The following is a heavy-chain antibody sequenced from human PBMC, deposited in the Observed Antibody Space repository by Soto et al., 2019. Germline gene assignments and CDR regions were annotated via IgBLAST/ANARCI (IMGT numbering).Heavy chain of an antibody. Sequence: EVQLVESGGGLVKPGGSLRLSCAASGFTFSSYSMDWFRQAPGKGLEWISSISSSSSYIYYADSVKGRFTISRDNAKNSLYLQMNSLRAEDTAVYYCARDSCSSTSCYGSWGQGTLVTVSS. CDR3: ARDSCSSTSCYGS. CDR1: GFTFSSYS. CDR2: ISSSSSYI. D-gene: IGHD2-2*01. J-gene: IGHJ4*02. V-gene: IGHV3-21*01.